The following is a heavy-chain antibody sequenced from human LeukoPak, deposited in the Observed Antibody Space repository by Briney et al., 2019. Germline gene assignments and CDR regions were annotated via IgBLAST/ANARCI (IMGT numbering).Heavy chain of an antibody. CDR1: GGSFSGYY. J-gene: IGHJ5*02. D-gene: IGHD3-10*01. CDR2: INHSGST. V-gene: IGHV4-34*01. CDR3: AVRALGWFDP. Sequence: SETLSLTCAVYGGSFSGYYWSWVRQPPGKGLEWIGEINHSGSTNYNPSLKSRITISVDTSKNQISLKLSSVTAADTAVYYCAVRALGWFDPWGQGTLVTVSS.